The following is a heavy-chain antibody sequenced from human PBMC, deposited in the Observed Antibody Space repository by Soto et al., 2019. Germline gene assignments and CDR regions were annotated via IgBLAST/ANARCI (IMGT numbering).Heavy chain of an antibody. Sequence: EVQLVESGGGLVQPGGSLRLSCAASGFTFSSYAMHWVRQAPGRGLEYVSVISSNGGSTYYANSVKGRFTISRDNSMNTLSLQMGSVRAEEWAVYYSARTRASPFAYWGQGTLVTVSS. CDR2: ISSNGGST. D-gene: IGHD4-17*01. CDR1: GFTFSSYA. J-gene: IGHJ4*02. V-gene: IGHV3-64*01. CDR3: ARTRASPFAY.